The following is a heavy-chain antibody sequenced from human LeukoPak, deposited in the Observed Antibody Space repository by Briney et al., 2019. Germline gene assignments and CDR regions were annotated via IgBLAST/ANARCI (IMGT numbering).Heavy chain of an antibody. Sequence: GGSLRLSCAASGFTFSSYAMSWARQAPGRGLEWVSAISGIGGSTYYADSVKGRFTISRDNSKNTLYLQMNSLRAEDTAVYYCAKDLSYSSGWYGDHDAFDIWGQGTMVTVSS. J-gene: IGHJ3*02. D-gene: IGHD6-19*01. V-gene: IGHV3-23*01. CDR3: AKDLSYSSGWYGDHDAFDI. CDR2: ISGIGGST. CDR1: GFTFSSYA.